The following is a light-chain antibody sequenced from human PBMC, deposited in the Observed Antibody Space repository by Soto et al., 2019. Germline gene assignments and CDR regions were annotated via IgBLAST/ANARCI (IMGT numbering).Light chain of an antibody. CDR2: DAS. CDR3: QQFDSYPLT. V-gene: IGKV3-20*01. Sequence: EFVLTQSPGTLSLSPGERTTLSCRASQTVRNNYLAWYQQKPGQAPTLLIYDASNRATGIPDRFSGGGAGTAVTLSISRLDPEDFAVYSCQQFDSYPLTFGGGTKVEIK. J-gene: IGKJ4*01. CDR1: QTVRNNY.